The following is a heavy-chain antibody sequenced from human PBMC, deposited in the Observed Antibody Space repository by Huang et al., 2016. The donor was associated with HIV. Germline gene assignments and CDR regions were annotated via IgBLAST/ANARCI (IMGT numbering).Heavy chain of an antibody. CDR3: ARDNTGDSLDF. Sequence: QVQLVQSGSELKKPGASVKVSCKASGYTFTYFAMNWVRQAPGQGLEWMGWINTNTGNPTYAQGVTGRFVFSLDTSVNTAYLQIRGLKAEDTAVYYCARDNTGDSLDFWGQGTMVTVSS. CDR1: GYTFTYFA. CDR2: INTNTGNP. D-gene: IGHD3-22*01. J-gene: IGHJ3*01. V-gene: IGHV7-4-1*02.